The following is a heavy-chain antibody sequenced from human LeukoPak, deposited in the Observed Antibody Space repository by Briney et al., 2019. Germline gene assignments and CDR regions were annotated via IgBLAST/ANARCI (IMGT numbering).Heavy chain of an antibody. CDR1: GFTFSSYG. D-gene: IGHD3-9*01. J-gene: IGHJ6*02. CDR3: AKGVDILTGYNSGMDV. Sequence: PGGSLRLSCAASGFTFSSYGMSWVRQAPGKGLEWVSGISGSGVSTFYANPVKGRFTISRDNSKNTLYLQMNSLRAEDTAVYYCAKGVDILTGYNSGMDVWGQGTTVTVSS. CDR2: ISGSGVST. V-gene: IGHV3-23*01.